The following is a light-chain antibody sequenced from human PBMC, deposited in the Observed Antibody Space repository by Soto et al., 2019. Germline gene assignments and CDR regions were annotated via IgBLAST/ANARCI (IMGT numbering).Light chain of an antibody. J-gene: IGKJ3*01. Sequence: EIVLTQSPGTLSLSPGERATLSCRASQSVNRNYLAWYQQKPGQAPRLLIYGASSRATGIPDRFSGSGSGTDFTLTISRLEPEDFAVYYCQQYGSSFTFGPGTKVDIK. CDR3: QQYGSSFT. CDR2: GAS. V-gene: IGKV3-20*01. CDR1: QSVNRNY.